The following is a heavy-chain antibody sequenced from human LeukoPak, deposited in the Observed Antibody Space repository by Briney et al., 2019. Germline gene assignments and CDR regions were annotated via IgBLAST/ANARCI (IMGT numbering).Heavy chain of an antibody. D-gene: IGHD1-1*01. CDR2: IIPILGIA. J-gene: IGHJ4*02. Sequence: ASVKVSCKASGGTFSSYAISWVRQASGQGLEWMGRIIPILGIANYAQKFQGRVTITADKSTSTAYMELSSLRSEDTAVYYCARGSWNEYFDYWGQGTLVTVSS. CDR3: ARGSWNEYFDY. CDR1: GGTFSSYA. V-gene: IGHV1-69*04.